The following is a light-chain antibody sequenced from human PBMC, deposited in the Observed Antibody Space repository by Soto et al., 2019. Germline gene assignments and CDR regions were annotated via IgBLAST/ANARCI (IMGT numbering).Light chain of an antibody. CDR3: QVRDSSTLHYV. CDR1: NIGSKS. J-gene: IGLJ1*01. CDR2: YDS. V-gene: IGLV3-21*04. Sequence: SYELTQPPSVSVAPGKTARITCGGNNIGSKSVHWYQQKPGQAPVLVIYYDSDRPSGIPERFSGSNSGNTASLTISRVEAGDEADYCCQVRDSSTLHYVFGTGTNVTVL.